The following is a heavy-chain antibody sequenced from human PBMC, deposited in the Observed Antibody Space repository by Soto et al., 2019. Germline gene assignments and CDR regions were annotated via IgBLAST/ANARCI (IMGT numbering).Heavy chain of an antibody. J-gene: IGHJ4*02. V-gene: IGHV4-31*03. D-gene: IGHD3-22*01. CDR3: ATNHDDISGRTPLLFDS. CDR2: IHYSGNP. Sequence: QGQLQESGPGLVKPSQTLSLTCTVSGGSIGSGGYYWDWIRQHPGKGPEWIGYIHYSGNPYYNPSLKSRLTISLDTSKNQFSLHLSSVTAADTAVYYCATNHDDISGRTPLLFDSWGQGTLVTVSS. CDR1: GGSIGSGGYY.